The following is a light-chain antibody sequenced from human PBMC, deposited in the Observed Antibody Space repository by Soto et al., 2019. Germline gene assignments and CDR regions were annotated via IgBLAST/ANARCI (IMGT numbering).Light chain of an antibody. V-gene: IGLV1-44*01. J-gene: IGLJ2*01. CDR1: RSNIGTYT. CDR2: RNH. Sequence: QSVLTQSPSASATPGQRVTISCSGGRSNIGTYTVNWYQQLPGTAPTLLIFRNHHRPSGVPDRFSGSKSGTSASLAISGPQSEDEADYYCAAWDDSLRAVVFGGVTKLTVL. CDR3: AAWDDSLRAVV.